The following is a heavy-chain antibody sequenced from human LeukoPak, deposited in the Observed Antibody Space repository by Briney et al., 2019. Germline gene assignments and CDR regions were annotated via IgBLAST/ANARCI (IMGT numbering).Heavy chain of an antibody. Sequence: SETLSLTCTVSGGSISRDTYYCAWIRQSPGRGLEWLGSVYYTGNTYYNASLKSQVSISIDTSKNQFSLKLTSVTAADTAVYYCARQTGSGLFILPGGQGTLVTVSS. J-gene: IGHJ4*02. D-gene: IGHD3/OR15-3a*01. CDR2: VYYTGNT. CDR3: ARQTGSGLFILP. V-gene: IGHV4-39*01. CDR1: GGSISRDTYY.